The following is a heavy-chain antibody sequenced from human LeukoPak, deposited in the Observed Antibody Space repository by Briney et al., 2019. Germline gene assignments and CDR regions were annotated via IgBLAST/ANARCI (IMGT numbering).Heavy chain of an antibody. CDR1: GGTFSSYA. J-gene: IGHJ4*02. Sequence: SVKVSCKASGGTFSSYAISWVRQAPGQGLEWMGGIIPIFGTANYAQKFQGRVTITADESTSTAYMELSSLRSEDTAVYYCVRVFSYGSSGYFDYWGQGTLVTVSS. CDR2: IIPIFGTA. D-gene: IGHD5-18*01. V-gene: IGHV1-69*01. CDR3: VRVFSYGSSGYFDY.